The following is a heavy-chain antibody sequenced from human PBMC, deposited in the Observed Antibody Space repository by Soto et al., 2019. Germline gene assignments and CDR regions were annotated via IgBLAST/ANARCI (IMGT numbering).Heavy chain of an antibody. CDR3: ARDRHWNYAPYDY. J-gene: IGHJ4*02. D-gene: IGHD1-7*01. V-gene: IGHV3-21*01. CDR2: ISSSSSYI. Sequence: EVQLVESGGGLVKPGGSLRLSGAASGFTFSSYSMNWVRQAPGKGLEWVSSISSSSSYIYYADSVKVRFTISRDNAKNSLYLQMNSLRAEDTAVYYCARDRHWNYAPYDYWGQGTLVTVSS. CDR1: GFTFSSYS.